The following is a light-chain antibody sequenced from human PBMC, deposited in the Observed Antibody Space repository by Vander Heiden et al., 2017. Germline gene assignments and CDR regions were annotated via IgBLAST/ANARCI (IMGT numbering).Light chain of an antibody. CDR1: QSISSY. J-gene: IGKJ1*01. V-gene: IGKV1-39*01. CDR2: AAS. CDR3: QQSYSTPPWT. Sequence: DIQMTQSPSSLSASVGDRVTITCRASQSISSYLNWYPQKPGKAPKLLIYAASSLQSGVPSRFSVSGSGTDFTLTISSLQPEDFATYYCQQSYSTPPWTFGQGTKVEIK.